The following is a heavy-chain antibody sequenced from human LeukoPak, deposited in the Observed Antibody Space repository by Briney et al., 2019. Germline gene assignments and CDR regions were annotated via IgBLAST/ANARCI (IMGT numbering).Heavy chain of an antibody. CDR1: GGSVSSGGYY. D-gene: IGHD6-19*01. Sequence: SETLSLTCTVSGGSVSSGGYYWSWIRHRPGEGLEWIGYIYYSGSTFYNPSLKSRLTISLDTSKNQFFLNLSSVTVADTAVYYCARGKVAGTRFDYWGQGTLVTVSS. CDR2: IYYSGST. CDR3: ARGKVAGTRFDY. V-gene: IGHV4-31*03. J-gene: IGHJ4*02.